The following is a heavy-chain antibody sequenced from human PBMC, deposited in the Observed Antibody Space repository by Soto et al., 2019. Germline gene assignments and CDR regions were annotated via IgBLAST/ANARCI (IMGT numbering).Heavy chain of an antibody. CDR1: GGSVSSRGYS. J-gene: IGHJ3*02. CDR3: ARGKGDYYDSSGYHDEGAFDI. Sequence: SETVSLTCTGSGGSVSSRGYSWSWIRQPPGKGLEWIGYIYDSGSTNYNPSLKSRVTISVDTSKNQFSLTLSSVTAADTAVYYCARGKGDYYDSSGYHDEGAFDIWGQGTMVTVSS. V-gene: IGHV4-61*08. CDR2: IYDSGST. D-gene: IGHD3-22*01.